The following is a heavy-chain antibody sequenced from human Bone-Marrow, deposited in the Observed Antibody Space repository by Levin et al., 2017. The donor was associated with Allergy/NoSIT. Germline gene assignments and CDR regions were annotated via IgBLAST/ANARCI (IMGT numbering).Heavy chain of an antibody. CDR1: GFTFADYT. D-gene: IGHD3-10*01. Sequence: SCTASGFTFADYTITWLRQAPGKGLEWVGFIKGKVYGETVAYAASVKGRFTISRDDSKGIASLQMNSLQTKDTAVYFCTRDPAYYYAPDAFDVWGQGTTVTVSS. CDR2: IKGKVYGETV. CDR3: TRDPAYYYAPDAFDV. J-gene: IGHJ3*01. V-gene: IGHV3-49*03.